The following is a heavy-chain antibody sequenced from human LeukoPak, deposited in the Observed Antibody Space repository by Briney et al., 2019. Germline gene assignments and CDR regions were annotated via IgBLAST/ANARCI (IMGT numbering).Heavy chain of an antibody. D-gene: IGHD5-12*01. V-gene: IGHV4-34*01. CDR1: GGSFSGYY. J-gene: IGHJ6*02. CDR3: ARERSGYDPLIRLNYYYYGMDV. Sequence: SETLSLTCAVYGGSFSGYYWSWIRQPPGKGLEWIGEINHSGSTNYNPSLKSRVTISVDTSKNQFSLKLSSVTAADTAVYYCARERSGYDPLIRLNYYYYGMDVWGQGTTVTVSS. CDR2: INHSGST.